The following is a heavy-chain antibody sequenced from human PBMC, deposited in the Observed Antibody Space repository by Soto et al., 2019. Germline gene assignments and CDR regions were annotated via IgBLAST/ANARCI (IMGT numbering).Heavy chain of an antibody. Sequence: PAGSRGLSCTASGFTFSIDSMNWVRQTPGNWLDWVSSISSSSSYIYYVDSVKGRFTISRDNAKNSLYLQMNSLRAEDTAVYYCVRDPPRYYGSGSYYNAAVVSYFDLWGRGTLVTVSS. J-gene: IGHJ2*01. V-gene: IGHV3-21*01. CDR1: GFTFSIDS. CDR2: ISSSSSYI. CDR3: VRDPPRYYGSGSYYNAAVVSYFDL. D-gene: IGHD3-10*01.